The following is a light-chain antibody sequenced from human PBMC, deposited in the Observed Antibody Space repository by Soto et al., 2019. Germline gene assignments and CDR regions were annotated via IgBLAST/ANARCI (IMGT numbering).Light chain of an antibody. CDR2: QAS. CDR3: QQYSSHST. CDR1: QSTSSY. Sequence: DIQMTQSPSTLSASVGDRVTITCRACQSTSSYLAWYQQKPGKAPKLLIYQASSLENGVPSRFSGSGSGTEFSLTISSLQPDDFATYYCQQYSSHSTFGQGTKVDI. V-gene: IGKV1-5*03. J-gene: IGKJ1*01.